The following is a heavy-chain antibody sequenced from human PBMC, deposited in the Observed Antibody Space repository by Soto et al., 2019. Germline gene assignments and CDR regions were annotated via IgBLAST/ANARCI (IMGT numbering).Heavy chain of an antibody. D-gene: IGHD4-17*01. CDR2: VYYRGRS. J-gene: IGHJ4*02. CDR1: GGSVTNSSYY. V-gene: IGHV4-39*01. Sequence: SETLSLTCTVSGGSVTNSSYYWGWIRQSPGKGLEWIGSVYYRGRSYSKSSVKSRVTISVDTSKNRFSLSLNPVTASDTAVYFCVSQRTTVPTQAYFDYWGPGALVTVAS. CDR3: VSQRTTVPTQAYFDY.